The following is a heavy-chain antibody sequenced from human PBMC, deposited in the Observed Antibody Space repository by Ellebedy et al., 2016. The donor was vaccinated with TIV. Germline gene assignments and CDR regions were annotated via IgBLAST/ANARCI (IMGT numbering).Heavy chain of an antibody. CDR3: AKDLIAVGRSYSFDY. D-gene: IGHD6-19*01. CDR1: RLTFSSYA. CDR2: ISGSGGST. Sequence: GGSLRLXCAASRLTFSSYAMSWVRQAPGKGLEWVSGISGSGGSTYYADSVKGRFTVSRVNSKNTLYLQMNSLRAEDTAVYYCAKDLIAVGRSYSFDYWGQGTLVTVSS. J-gene: IGHJ4*02. V-gene: IGHV3-23*01.